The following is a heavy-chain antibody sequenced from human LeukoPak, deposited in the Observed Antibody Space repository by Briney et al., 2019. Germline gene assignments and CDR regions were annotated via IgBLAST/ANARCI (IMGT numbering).Heavy chain of an antibody. D-gene: IGHD3-16*01. J-gene: IGHJ5*02. CDR3: ARDLGGKFNWFDP. CDR1: GYTFTGYY. Sequence: GASVKVSCKASGYTFTGYYMHWVRQAPGQGLEGMGWINPNSGGTNYAQKLQGWVTMTRDTSISTAYMELSRLRSDDTAVYYCARDLGGKFNWFDPWGQGTLVTVSS. V-gene: IGHV1-2*04. CDR2: INPNSGGT.